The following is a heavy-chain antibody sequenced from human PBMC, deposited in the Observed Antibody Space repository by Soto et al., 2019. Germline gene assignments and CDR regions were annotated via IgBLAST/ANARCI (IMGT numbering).Heavy chain of an antibody. V-gene: IGHV3-30*03. Sequence: QVGGSLRLSCAASGFNFGVFGMHWVRQAPGKGLEWLSVLSYEGSEEYYADSVRGRFTISRDNSKNTLFLQMDSLRVDDTGVYYCALTRRSSLLEVAGPGFEYWGQGTLVTVSS. CDR1: GFNFGVFG. CDR2: LSYEGSEE. CDR3: ALTRRSSLLEVAGPGFEY. D-gene: IGHD6-19*01. J-gene: IGHJ4*02.